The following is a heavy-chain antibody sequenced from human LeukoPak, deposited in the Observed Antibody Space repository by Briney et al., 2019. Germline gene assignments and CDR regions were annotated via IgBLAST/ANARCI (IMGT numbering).Heavy chain of an antibody. J-gene: IGHJ5*02. V-gene: IGHV4-59*01. D-gene: IGHD3-10*01. CDR3: AREARWSYASFFDP. Sequence: SETLSLTCTVSGGSISSYYWSWIRQPPGKGLEWIGYIYYSGSTNYNPSLKSRVTISVDTSKNQFPLKLSSVTAADTAVYYCAREARWSYASFFDPWGQGTLVTVSS. CDR1: GGSISSYY. CDR2: IYYSGST.